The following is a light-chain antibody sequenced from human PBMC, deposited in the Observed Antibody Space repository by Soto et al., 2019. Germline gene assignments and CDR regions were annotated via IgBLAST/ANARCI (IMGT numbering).Light chain of an antibody. CDR2: GAS. CDR3: QQYNNWPFIT. V-gene: IGKV3-15*01. CDR1: QSVRSN. J-gene: IGKJ5*01. Sequence: EIVMTQSPATLSVSPVERATLSCRASQSVRSNLAWYQQKPGQSPRLLIYGASSRATCIPARFSGSGSGTEFTLTISSLQSEDFAVYYCQQYNNWPFITFGQGTRLEIK.